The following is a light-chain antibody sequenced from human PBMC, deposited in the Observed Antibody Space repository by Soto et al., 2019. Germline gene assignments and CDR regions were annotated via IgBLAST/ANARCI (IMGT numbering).Light chain of an antibody. CDR1: QSIGSC. CDR3: QQYNSYSGT. Sequence: DIQMTQSPSTLSASVGDRVTITCRASQSIGSCLAWYQQKPGKAPKLLIYDASSLESGVPSRFSGSGSGTEFTLTISSLQPDDFATYYCQQYNSYSGTFGQGTKVDIK. V-gene: IGKV1-5*01. CDR2: DAS. J-gene: IGKJ1*01.